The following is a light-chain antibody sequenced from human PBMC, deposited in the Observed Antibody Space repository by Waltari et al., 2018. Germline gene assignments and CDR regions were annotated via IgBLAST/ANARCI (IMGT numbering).Light chain of an antibody. CDR3: SSYRRSSTYVL. Sequence: QSALTQPASVSGSPGQSITISCSGISSDVGGYNFVSWYQQHPGKAPKLLIFDVSNRPSWVPNPLSGPKSVHTASLTISGLQPEDEADYYCSSYRRSSTYVLLGGGTKLTVL. CDR1: SSDVGGYNF. J-gene: IGLJ2*01. CDR2: DVS. V-gene: IGLV2-14*03.